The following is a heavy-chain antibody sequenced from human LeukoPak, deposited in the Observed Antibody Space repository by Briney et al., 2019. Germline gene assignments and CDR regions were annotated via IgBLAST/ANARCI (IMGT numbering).Heavy chain of an antibody. V-gene: IGHV3-64*01. J-gene: IGHJ6*02. D-gene: IGHD3-3*01. CDR2: ISSNGGRT. CDR1: GFTFSSYA. CDR3: ARDLGEVHARSGYTPYGMDV. Sequence: GGSLRLSCAASGFTFSSYAMHWVRQAPGKGLEYVSAISSNGGRTYYANSVKGRFTISRDNSKNTLYLQMNSLRAEDTAVYYCARDLGEVHARSGYTPYGMDVWGQGTTVTVSS.